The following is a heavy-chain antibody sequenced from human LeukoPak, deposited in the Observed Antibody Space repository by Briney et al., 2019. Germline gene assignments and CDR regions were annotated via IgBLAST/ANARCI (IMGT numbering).Heavy chain of an antibody. Sequence: SETLSLTCTVSGYSISSGYYWGWIRQPPVKGLEWIGSIYHSGSTYYNPSLKSRVTISVDTSKNQFSLKLGSVTAADTAVYYCARGGYYYAPLDYWGQGTLVTVSS. J-gene: IGHJ4*02. D-gene: IGHD3-22*01. V-gene: IGHV4-38-2*02. CDR3: ARGGYYYAPLDY. CDR1: GYSISSGYY. CDR2: IYHSGST.